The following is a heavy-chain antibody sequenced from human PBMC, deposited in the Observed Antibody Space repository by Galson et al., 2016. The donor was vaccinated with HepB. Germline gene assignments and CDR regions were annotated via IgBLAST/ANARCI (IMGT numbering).Heavy chain of an antibody. CDR3: ARGQWEPPDY. D-gene: IGHD1-26*01. CDR2: ISGYNGNT. J-gene: IGHJ4*02. Sequence: SVKVSCKASGYNISSYGITWVRQAPGQGLEWMGWISGYNGNTNYARKLQDRITMTSDTSTNTAYMELRSLKSDDMAIYYCARGQWEPPDYWGQGALVTVSS. CDR1: GYNISSYG. V-gene: IGHV1-18*03.